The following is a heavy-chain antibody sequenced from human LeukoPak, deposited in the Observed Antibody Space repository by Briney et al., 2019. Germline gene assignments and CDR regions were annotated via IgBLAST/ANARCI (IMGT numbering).Heavy chain of an antibody. V-gene: IGHV4-34*01. CDR2: INHSGST. J-gene: IGHJ3*02. CDR1: GGSFSGYY. D-gene: IGHD3-22*01. Sequence: SETLSLTCAVYGGSFSGYYWSWIRQPPGKGLEWIGEINHSGSTNYNPSLKSRVTISVDTSKNQFSLKLSSVTAADTAVYYCARDAGRTYYYDSSGYYGVMNAFDIWGQGTMVTVSS. CDR3: ARDAGRTYYYDSSGYYGVMNAFDI.